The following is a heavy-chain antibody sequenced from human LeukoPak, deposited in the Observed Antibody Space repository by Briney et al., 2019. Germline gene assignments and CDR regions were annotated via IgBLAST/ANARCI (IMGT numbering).Heavy chain of an antibody. CDR2: INPNSGGT. CDR1: GYTFTGYY. J-gene: IGHJ4*02. CDR3: AREWELRVGFDY. V-gene: IGHV1-2*02. Sequence: ASVNVSCKASGYTFTGYYMHWVRQAPGQGLEWMGWINPNSGGTNYAQKFQGRVTMTRDTSISTAYMELSRLRSDDTAVYYCAREWELRVGFDYWGQGTLVTVSS. D-gene: IGHD1-26*01.